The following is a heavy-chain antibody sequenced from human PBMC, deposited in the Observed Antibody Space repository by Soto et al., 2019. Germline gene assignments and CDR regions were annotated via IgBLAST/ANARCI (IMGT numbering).Heavy chain of an antibody. J-gene: IGHJ4*02. CDR1: GGSISSYY. D-gene: IGHD2-21*02. CDR2: IYYSGST. CDR3: ARHTAAYCGGDCYPDY. V-gene: IGHV4-59*08. Sequence: SETLSLTYTVSGGSISSYYWSWIRQPPGKGLEWIGYIYYSGSTNYNPSLKSRVTISVDTSKNQFSLKLSSVTAADTAVYYCARHTAAYCGGDCYPDYWGQGTLVTVS.